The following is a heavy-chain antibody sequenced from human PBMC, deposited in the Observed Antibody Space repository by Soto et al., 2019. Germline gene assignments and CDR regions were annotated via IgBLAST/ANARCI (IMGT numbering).Heavy chain of an antibody. CDR1: GGSISSYS. CDR2: THDSGST. D-gene: IGHD2-2*01. J-gene: IGHJ5*02. Sequence: SETLSLTCTVSGGSISSYSWSWIRQSPGKGLEWIGYTHDSGSTNYNPSLKSRVTMSVDTSKNQFSLKLSSVIAADTAVYYCARHSYCSSICWFDPWGQGTLVTVS. V-gene: IGHV4-59*08. CDR3: ARHSYCSSICWFDP.